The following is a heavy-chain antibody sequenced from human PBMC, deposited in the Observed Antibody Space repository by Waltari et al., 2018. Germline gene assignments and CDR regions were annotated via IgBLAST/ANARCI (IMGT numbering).Heavy chain of an antibody. D-gene: IGHD6-19*01. CDR1: GYTFTSYA. J-gene: IGHJ4*02. V-gene: IGHV1-3*01. Sequence: QVQLVQSGAEVKKPGASVKVSCKASGYTFTSYAMHWVRQAPGQRLEWMGWINAGNGNTKYSQKFQGRVTITRDTSASTAYMELSSLRSEDTAVYYCAREGRSSGWSLWGQGTLVIVSS. CDR2: INAGNGNT. CDR3: AREGRSSGWSL.